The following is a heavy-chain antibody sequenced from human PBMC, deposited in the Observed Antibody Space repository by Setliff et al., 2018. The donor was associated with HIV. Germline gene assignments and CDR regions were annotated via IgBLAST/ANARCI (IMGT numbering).Heavy chain of an antibody. CDR3: ARELLYFGEGAYDP. CDR1: GGSISSHY. V-gene: IGHV4-4*07. J-gene: IGHJ5*02. Sequence: PSETLSLTCTVSGGSISSHYWNWIRQPPGKGLEWIGRIYTSGTTTYNPSVKSRVSISLDTSKNQFYLRLRSVTAADTAVYYCARELLYFGEGAYDPWGQGTLVTVSS. CDR2: IYTSGTT. D-gene: IGHD3-10*01.